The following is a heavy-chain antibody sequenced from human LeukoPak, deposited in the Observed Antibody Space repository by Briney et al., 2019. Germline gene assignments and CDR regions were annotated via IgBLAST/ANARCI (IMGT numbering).Heavy chain of an antibody. Sequence: GGSLRLSCVASGFTFSTYGMSWVRQAPGKGLVWVSRIKSDGGTNYADSVKGRFTISRDNAKKTVSLQMNSLRPEDTGVYYCARAPSEIGGYYPEYFRHWGQGTLVTVSS. D-gene: IGHD3-22*01. CDR3: ARAPSEIGGYYPEYFRH. J-gene: IGHJ1*01. CDR1: GFTFSTYG. V-gene: IGHV3-74*01. CDR2: IKSDGGT.